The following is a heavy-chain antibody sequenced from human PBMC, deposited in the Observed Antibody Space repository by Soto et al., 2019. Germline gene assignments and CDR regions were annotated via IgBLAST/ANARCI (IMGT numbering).Heavy chain of an antibody. CDR2: INPNSGGT. Sequence: GASVKVSCKASGYAFIDYYMHWVRQAPGRGLEWMGWINPNSGGTNYAQNFQGRVTMTRDTSISTAYMELSRLRSDDTAVYYCARPLSSGYDPRLTSYYYYYGLDVWGQGTTVTV. D-gene: IGHD5-12*01. J-gene: IGHJ6*02. CDR3: ARPLSSGYDPRLTSYYYYYGLDV. V-gene: IGHV1-2*02. CDR1: GYAFIDYY.